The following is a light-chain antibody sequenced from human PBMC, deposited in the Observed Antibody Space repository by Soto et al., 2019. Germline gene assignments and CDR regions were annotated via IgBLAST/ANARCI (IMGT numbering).Light chain of an antibody. V-gene: IGLV1-51*01. Sequence: QSVLTQPPSVSASPGQTVTISCSGSSSNVGNNYVAWYQQLPGTAPNLLIYDNNKRPSGIPDRFSGSKSATSATLYITALQTGDEADYYCGAWDSSLMGVVFGGGTKLTVL. CDR3: GAWDSSLMGVV. CDR2: DNN. CDR1: SSNVGNNY. J-gene: IGLJ2*01.